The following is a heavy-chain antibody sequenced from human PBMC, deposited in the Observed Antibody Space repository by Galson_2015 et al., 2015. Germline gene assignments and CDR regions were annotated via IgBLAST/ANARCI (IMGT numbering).Heavy chain of an antibody. Sequence: SVKVSCKASGGTFSSYAISWVRQAPGQGLEWMGGIIPIFGIANYAQKFQGRVAITADKPTSTAYMELSSLRSEDTAVYYCARASSTSPQHNWFDPWGQGTLVTVSS. CDR2: IIPIFGIA. CDR1: GGTFSSYA. CDR3: ARASSTSPQHNWFDP. J-gene: IGHJ5*02. D-gene: IGHD2-2*01. V-gene: IGHV1-69*10.